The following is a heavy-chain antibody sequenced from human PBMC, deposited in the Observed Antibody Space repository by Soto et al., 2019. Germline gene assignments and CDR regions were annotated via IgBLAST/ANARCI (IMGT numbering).Heavy chain of an antibody. CDR2: ISPDGGRT. V-gene: IGHV1-46*01. J-gene: IGHJ4*02. CDR3: ATRDPGHY. Sequence: QVQLVQSGAEVKKPGASVKVSCKASGYTFTTYYMHWVRQAPGQGLEWMGIISPDGGRTSYAQQVRGRVTMTRATSTGTVSMELSSLRSEDTSVYYCATRDPGHYWGQGTLVTVSS. CDR1: GYTFTTYY.